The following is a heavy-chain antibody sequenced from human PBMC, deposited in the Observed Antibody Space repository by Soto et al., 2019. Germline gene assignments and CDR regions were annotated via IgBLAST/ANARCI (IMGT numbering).Heavy chain of an antibody. V-gene: IGHV4-59*08. J-gene: IGHJ5*02. Sequence: SETLSLTCAVSGGSISSSYYWSWIRQPPGKGLEWIGYIYYSGSTNYNPSLKSRVTISVDTSKNQFSLKLSSVTAADTAVYYCARINELGELLRWLDPWGQGTLVTVSS. CDR1: GGSISSSYY. CDR3: ARINELGELLRWLDP. D-gene: IGHD3-16*01. CDR2: IYYSGST.